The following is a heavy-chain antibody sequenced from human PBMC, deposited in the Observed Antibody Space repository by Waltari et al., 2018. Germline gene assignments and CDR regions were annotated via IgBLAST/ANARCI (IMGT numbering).Heavy chain of an antibody. CDR3: AKATVSPGFGFGGVIGSLDY. D-gene: IGHD3-16*02. J-gene: IGHJ4*02. V-gene: IGHV3-23*04. Sequence: EVQLVESGGGLVQPGGSLRLSCAASGFTFSSYAMSWVRQAPGKGLEWVSAISGSGGSTYYADSVKGRFTISRDNSKNTLYLQMNSLRAEDTAVYYCAKATVSPGFGFGGVIGSLDYWGQGTLVTVSS. CDR2: ISGSGGST. CDR1: GFTFSSYA.